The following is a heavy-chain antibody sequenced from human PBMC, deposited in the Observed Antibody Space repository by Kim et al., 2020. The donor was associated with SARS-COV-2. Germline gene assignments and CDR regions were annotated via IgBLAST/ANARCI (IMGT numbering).Heavy chain of an antibody. V-gene: IGHV1-69*13. D-gene: IGHD6-6*01. CDR2: IIPIFGTA. Sequence: SVKVSCKASGGTFSSYAISWVRQAPGQGLEWMGGIIPIFGTANYAQKFQGRVTITADESTSTAYMELSSLRSEDTAVYYCARARGMYSSSSGADYWGQGTLVTVSS. J-gene: IGHJ4*02. CDR3: ARARGMYSSSSGADY. CDR1: GGTFSSYA.